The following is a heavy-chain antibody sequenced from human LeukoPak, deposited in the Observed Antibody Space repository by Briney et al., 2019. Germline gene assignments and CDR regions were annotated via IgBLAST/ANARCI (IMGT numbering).Heavy chain of an antibody. Sequence: PGGSLRLSWAASGFTLSSFGMNWVGKARGRGLEWVSYISSSSSTIYYADSVKGRFTISRDNAKNSLYLQMNSLRAEDTAVYYCARDSRERFDYWGQGTLVTVSS. D-gene: IGHD6-13*01. CDR3: ARDSRERFDY. CDR2: ISSSSSTI. V-gene: IGHV3-48*01. CDR1: GFTLSSFG. J-gene: IGHJ4*02.